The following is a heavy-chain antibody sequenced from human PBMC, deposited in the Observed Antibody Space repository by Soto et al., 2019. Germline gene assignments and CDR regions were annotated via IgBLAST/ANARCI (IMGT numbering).Heavy chain of an antibody. CDR2: ICSSNGIT. CDR1: VCTFTSHG. D-gene: IGHD1-26*01. CDR3: ARDRGSYALDY. J-gene: IGHJ4*02. V-gene: IGHV1-18*01. Sequence: ASVNVSCMAFVCTFTSHGISWVRQAPGQRLEWMGWICSSNGITKXXQNLQGRAXMTTDASTSTSXMELRXLRADDTAVYYCARDRGSYALDYWGQGTLVTVSS.